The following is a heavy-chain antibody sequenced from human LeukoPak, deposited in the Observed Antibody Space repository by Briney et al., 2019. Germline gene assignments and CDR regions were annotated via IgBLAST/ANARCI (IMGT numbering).Heavy chain of an antibody. J-gene: IGHJ4*02. CDR1: GFTFSSYA. CDR3: AKMFRRKPNLYFDY. CDR2: ISYDGSNK. V-gene: IGHV3-30*04. D-gene: IGHD3-10*02. Sequence: GRSLRLSCAASGFTFSSYAMHWVRQAPGKGLEWVAVISYDGSNKYYADSVKGRFTISRDNSKNTLYLQMNSLRVEDTAVYYCAKMFRRKPNLYFDYWGQGTLVTVSS.